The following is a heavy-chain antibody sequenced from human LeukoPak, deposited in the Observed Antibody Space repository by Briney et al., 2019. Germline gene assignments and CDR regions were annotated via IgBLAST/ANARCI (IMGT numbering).Heavy chain of an antibody. V-gene: IGHV4-4*07. CDR1: GGSISSYY. CDR2: IYTSGST. D-gene: IGHD2-2*02. CDR3: AEVVVPAAIPWPLKDWYFDL. J-gene: IGHJ2*01. Sequence: SETLSLTCTFSGGSISSYYWSWIRQPAGKGLEWIGRIYTSGSTNYNPSLKSRVTTSVDTSKNQFSLKLSSVTAADTAIYYCAEVVVPAAIPWPLKDWYFDLWGRGTLVTVSS.